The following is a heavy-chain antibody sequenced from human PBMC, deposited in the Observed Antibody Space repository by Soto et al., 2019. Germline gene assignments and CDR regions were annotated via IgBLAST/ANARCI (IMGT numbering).Heavy chain of an antibody. CDR3: ARDQSPRTTRRNYGMDV. J-gene: IGHJ6*02. CDR2: IIAGNGNT. D-gene: IGHD1-7*01. Sequence: ASVKVSCKASGGTFSSYAISWVRQAPGQGLEWMGWIIAGNGNTKYSQKFQGRVTITRDTSASTAYMELSSLRSEDTAVYYCARDQSPRTTRRNYGMDVWGQGTTVTVSS. V-gene: IGHV1-3*01. CDR1: GGTFSSYA.